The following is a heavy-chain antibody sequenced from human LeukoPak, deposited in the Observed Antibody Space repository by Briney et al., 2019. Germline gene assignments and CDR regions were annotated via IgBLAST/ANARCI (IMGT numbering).Heavy chain of an antibody. J-gene: IGHJ6*02. V-gene: IGHV3-48*01. CDR1: GFTFSTYS. CDR3: ATDRYCGSTSCQYYYYSGLDV. Sequence: GGSLRLSCAASGFTFSTYSMNWVRQAPGKGLEWVSYISTSSTTIYYADSVKGRFTISRDNAKNSLYLQMNSLRAEDTAVYYCATDRYCGSTSCQYYYYSGLDVWGQGTTVTVSS. D-gene: IGHD2-2*01. CDR2: ISTSSTTI.